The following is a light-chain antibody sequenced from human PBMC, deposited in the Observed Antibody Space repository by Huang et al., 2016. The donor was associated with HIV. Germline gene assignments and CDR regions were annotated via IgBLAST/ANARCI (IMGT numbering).Light chain of an antibody. CDR3: QQYGGSPIT. Sequence: EIVLTQSPGTLSLFPGERATLSCRASQSVSSGYLAWSQQKPGQAPRLLIYGASNVATGIPARFSGSGSGTDFTLTISRVEPEDFAVYYCQQYGGSPITFGQGTRLEIK. J-gene: IGKJ5*01. CDR1: QSVSSGY. V-gene: IGKV3-20*01. CDR2: GAS.